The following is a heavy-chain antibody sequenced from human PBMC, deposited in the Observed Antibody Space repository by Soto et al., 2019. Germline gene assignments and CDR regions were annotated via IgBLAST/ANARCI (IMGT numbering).Heavy chain of an antibody. Sequence: PSETLSLTCAVSGGSISSAGYSWSWIRQHPGKGLEWIGYIYSSGVTYYDPSLKSRVTMSVDMSKNQFSLRLSSVTAADTAVYYCATKPNGLYYFDYWGQGALVTVSP. CDR3: ATKPNGLYYFDY. CDR2: IYSSGVT. J-gene: IGHJ4*02. D-gene: IGHD2-8*01. CDR1: GGSISSAGYS. V-gene: IGHV4-31*11.